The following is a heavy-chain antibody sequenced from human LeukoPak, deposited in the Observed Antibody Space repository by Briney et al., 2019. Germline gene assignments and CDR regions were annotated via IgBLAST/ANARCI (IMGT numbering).Heavy chain of an antibody. D-gene: IGHD2-15*01. CDR1: GGSISSYY. Sequence: SETLSLTCTVSGGSISSYYWSWIRQPPGEGLEWIGYIYYSGSTNYNPSLKSRVTISVATSKNQFSLKLSSVTAADTAVYYCARDERYCSGGSCYPGAFDIWAKGQWSPSLQ. J-gene: IGHJ3*02. CDR3: ARDERYCSGGSCYPGAFDI. V-gene: IGHV4-59*01. CDR2: IYYSGST.